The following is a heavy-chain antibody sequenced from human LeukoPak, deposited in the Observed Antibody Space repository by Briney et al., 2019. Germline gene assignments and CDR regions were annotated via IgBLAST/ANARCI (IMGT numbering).Heavy chain of an antibody. Sequence: SETLSLTCTVSGGSISTYYWSWIRQPPGKGLEWIGYIYYSGSTNYNPSLKSRVTISVDTSKNQFSLKLSSVTAADTAVYYCARHRSNYDSSGPSDYWGQGTLVTVSS. J-gene: IGHJ4*02. CDR2: IYYSGST. V-gene: IGHV4-59*08. D-gene: IGHD3-22*01. CDR3: ARHRSNYDSSGPSDY. CDR1: GGSISTYY.